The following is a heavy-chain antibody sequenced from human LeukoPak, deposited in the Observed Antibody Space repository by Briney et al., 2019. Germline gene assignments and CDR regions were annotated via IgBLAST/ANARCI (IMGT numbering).Heavy chain of an antibody. V-gene: IGHV4-34*01. CDR1: GGSISSYY. CDR2: INHSGST. Sequence: SETLSLTCTVSGGSISSYYWSWIRQPPGKGLEWIGEINHSGSTNYNPSLKSRVTISVDTSKNQFSLKLSSVTAADTAVYYCARGPLRTTDKPFDYWGQGTLVTVSS. D-gene: IGHD4-17*01. J-gene: IGHJ4*02. CDR3: ARGPLRTTDKPFDY.